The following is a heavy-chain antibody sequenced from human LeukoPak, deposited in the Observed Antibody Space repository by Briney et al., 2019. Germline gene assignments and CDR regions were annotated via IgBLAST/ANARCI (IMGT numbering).Heavy chain of an antibody. CDR2: IYSGGST. CDR3: ASRDKGYYYGMDV. J-gene: IGHJ6*02. V-gene: IGHV3-66*01. CDR1: GFTVSSNY. Sequence: GGSLRLSCAAAGFTVSSNYMSWVRQAPGKGLEWVSLIYSGGSTYYADSVKGRFTISRDNSKNTLYLQMNSLRAEDTAVYYCASRDKGYYYGMDVWGQGTTVTVSS. D-gene: IGHD5-24*01.